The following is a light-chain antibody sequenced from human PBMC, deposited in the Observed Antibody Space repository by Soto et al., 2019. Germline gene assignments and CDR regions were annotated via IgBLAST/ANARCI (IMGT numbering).Light chain of an antibody. V-gene: IGKV3-20*01. J-gene: IGKJ1*01. CDR1: QSVSSIN. CDR2: GAS. CDR3: QQYGSSLRT. Sequence: EIVLTQSPGTLSLSPGERATLSCRASQSVSSINLNWYQQKPGQAPRLLIYGASSRATGIPDRFSGSGSGTDFTLTISRLEPEDFAVYYCQQYGSSLRTFGQGTKVEIK.